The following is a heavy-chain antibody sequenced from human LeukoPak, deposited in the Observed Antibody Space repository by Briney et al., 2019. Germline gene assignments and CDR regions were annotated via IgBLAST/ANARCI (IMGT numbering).Heavy chain of an antibody. CDR3: ARTGSELVPAAPHYYMDV. D-gene: IGHD2-2*01. Sequence: SETLSLTCTVSGGSISSYYWSWIRQPPGKGLEWIGYIYYSGSTNYNPSLKSRVTISVDTSKNQFSLKLSSVTAADTAVYYCARTGSELVPAAPHYYMDVWGKGTTVTVSS. J-gene: IGHJ6*03. CDR2: IYYSGST. CDR1: GGSISSYY. V-gene: IGHV4-59*01.